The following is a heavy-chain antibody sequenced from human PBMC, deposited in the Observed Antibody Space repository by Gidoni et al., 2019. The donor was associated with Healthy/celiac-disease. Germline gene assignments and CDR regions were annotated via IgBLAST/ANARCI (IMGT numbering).Heavy chain of an antibody. D-gene: IGHD6-19*01. CDR3: ARSGGAVAGVDAFDI. Sequence: QLQLQESGPGLVKPSETLSLTCTVSGGPISSSSYYWGWIRPPPGKGLEWIGSIYYSGSTYYNPSLKSRVTISVDTSKNQFSLKLSSVTAADTAVYYCARSGGAVAGVDAFDIWGQGTMVTVSS. CDR1: GGPISSSSYY. J-gene: IGHJ3*02. CDR2: IYYSGST. V-gene: IGHV4-39*01.